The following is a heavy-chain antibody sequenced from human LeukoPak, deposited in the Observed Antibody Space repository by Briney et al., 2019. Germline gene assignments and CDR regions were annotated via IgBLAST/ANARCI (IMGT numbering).Heavy chain of an antibody. Sequence: SETLSLTCAVSGVAISRGGYAWNWIRQPPGKGLEWIAYIYHSGTTYYNPSLKSRATISVDTSKNQFPLKLSSVTAADTAVYYCVRGRYSSGWFKDKNWFDPWGQGIPVTVSS. CDR3: VRGRYSSGWFKDKNWFDP. J-gene: IGHJ5*02. D-gene: IGHD6-19*01. CDR2: IYHSGTT. V-gene: IGHV4-30-4*07. CDR1: GVAISRGGYA.